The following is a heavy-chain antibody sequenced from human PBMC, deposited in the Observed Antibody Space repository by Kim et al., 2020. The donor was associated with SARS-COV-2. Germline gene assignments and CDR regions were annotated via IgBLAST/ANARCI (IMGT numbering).Heavy chain of an antibody. CDR1: GFTFSDFW. D-gene: IGHD1-26*01. CDR3: ARVGGARSPVGY. CDR2: IRQDGSET. Sequence: GGSLRLSCAASGFTFSDFWMTWVRQAPGKGLEWVANIRQDGSETYYVDSVKGRFTISRDNAKNSLYLQMNSLRVDDTAVYYCARVGGARSPVGYWGQGTLVTVSS. V-gene: IGHV3-7*03. J-gene: IGHJ4*02.